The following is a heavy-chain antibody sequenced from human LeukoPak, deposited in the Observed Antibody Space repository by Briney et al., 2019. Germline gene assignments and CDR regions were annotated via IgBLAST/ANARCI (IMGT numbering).Heavy chain of an antibody. Sequence: GGSLRLSCAASGFTFSSYSMNWVRQAPGKELEWVSSISSSSSYMYYADSVKGRFTISRDNAKNSLYLQMNSLRAEDTAVYFFFRAEAGIRYFDWFHLDYWGQGTLVTVSS. D-gene: IGHD3-9*01. CDR2: ISSSSSYM. J-gene: IGHJ4*02. CDR3: FRAEAGIRYFDWFHLDY. CDR1: GFTFSSYS. V-gene: IGHV3-21*01.